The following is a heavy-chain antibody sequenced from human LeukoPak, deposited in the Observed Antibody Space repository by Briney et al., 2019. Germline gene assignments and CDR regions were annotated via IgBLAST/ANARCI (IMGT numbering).Heavy chain of an antibody. V-gene: IGHV3-23*01. Sequence: GGSLRLSCAASGFTFSSYAMSWVRQAPGKGLEWVSAISGSGGSTYYADSVKGRFTISRDNSKNTLYLQMNSLRAEDTAVYYCAKLSSYHYDSSGYFVDYWGQGTLVTVSS. CDR1: GFTFSSYA. CDR3: AKLSSYHYDSSGYFVDY. CDR2: ISGSGGST. D-gene: IGHD3-22*01. J-gene: IGHJ4*02.